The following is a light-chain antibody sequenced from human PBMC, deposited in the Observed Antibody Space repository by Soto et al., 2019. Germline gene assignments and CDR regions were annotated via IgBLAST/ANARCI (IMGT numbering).Light chain of an antibody. V-gene: IGLV2-8*01. CDR1: SSDVGGYNY. CDR3: SSYAGRNNVV. CDR2: EVS. J-gene: IGLJ2*01. Sequence: QSVLTQPPSASGSPGQSVTISCTGTSSDVGGYNYVSWYQQHPGKAPKLVISEVSKRPSGVPDRFSGSKSGNTASLTVSGLQAEDEADYYCSSYAGRNNVVFGGGTKLTVL.